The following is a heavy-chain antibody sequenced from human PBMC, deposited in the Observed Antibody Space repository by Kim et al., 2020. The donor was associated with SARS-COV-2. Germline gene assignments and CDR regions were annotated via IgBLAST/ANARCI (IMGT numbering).Heavy chain of an antibody. CDR2: ISYDGSHK. Sequence: GGSLRLSCAASGFTFSSYAMHWVRQAPGKGLEWVAVISYDGSHKYYADSVKGRFTISRDNSKNTLYLQMNSLRAEDTAVYYCARVKESYYGSGSYYTSYYYGMDVWGQGTTVTVSS. CDR3: ARVKESYYGSGSYYTSYYYGMDV. CDR1: GFTFSSYA. D-gene: IGHD3-10*01. V-gene: IGHV3-30*04. J-gene: IGHJ6*02.